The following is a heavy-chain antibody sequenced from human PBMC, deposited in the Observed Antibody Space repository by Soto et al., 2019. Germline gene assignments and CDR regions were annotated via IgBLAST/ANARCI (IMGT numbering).Heavy chain of an antibody. CDR1: SGSISSSNW. V-gene: IGHV4-4*02. CDR3: ASLLKGSDAFDI. J-gene: IGHJ3*02. Sequence: SETLSLTCAVSSGSISSSNWWSWVRQPPGKGLEWIGEIYHSGSTNYNPSLKSRVTISVDKSKNQFSLKLSSVTAADTAVYYCASLLKGSDAFDIWGQGTMVTVSS. CDR2: IYHSGST. D-gene: IGHD2-15*01.